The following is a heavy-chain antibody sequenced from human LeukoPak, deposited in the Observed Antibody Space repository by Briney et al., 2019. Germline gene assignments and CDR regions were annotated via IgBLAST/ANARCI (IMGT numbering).Heavy chain of an antibody. CDR2: INPNSGDT. V-gene: IGHV1-2*02. D-gene: IGHD3-22*01. Sequence: ASVKVSCKASGYTFTGYYMHWVRQAPGQGLERMGWINPNSGDTNYAQKFQGRVTMTRDTSISTAYMELSRLRSDDTAVYYCARDSIVYYYDSSGYYYNYFDYWGQGSLVTVSS. J-gene: IGHJ4*02. CDR3: ARDSIVYYYDSSGYYYNYFDY. CDR1: GYTFTGYY.